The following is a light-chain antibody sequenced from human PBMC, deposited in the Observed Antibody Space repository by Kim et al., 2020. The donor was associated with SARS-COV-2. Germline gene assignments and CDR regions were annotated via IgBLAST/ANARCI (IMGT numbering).Light chain of an antibody. V-gene: IGKV1-5*03. Sequence: DIQMTQSPSTLSASVGDRVTITCRASQSINSWLAWYQQKPRKAPKLLIYKASSLESGVPSRFSGSGSGTEFTPTISSLQPDDFATYYCQQSNSYPLTFGGGTKVDIK. J-gene: IGKJ4*01. CDR2: KAS. CDR3: QQSNSYPLT. CDR1: QSINSW.